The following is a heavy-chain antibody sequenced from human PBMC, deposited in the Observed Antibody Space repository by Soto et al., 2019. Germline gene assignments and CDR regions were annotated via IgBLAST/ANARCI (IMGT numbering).Heavy chain of an antibody. CDR2: IYYSGST. Sequence: QVQLQESGPGLVKPSQTLSLTCSVSGGSISSGGYYWSWIRQHPEQGLEWIGYIYYSGSTNYNPYLKSRVIISVATSSNRFYLDLRSVTAADTAIYYCARHSASWQWFDYWGQGTLVTVSS. CDR3: ARHSASWQWFDY. D-gene: IGHD1-26*01. CDR1: GGSISSGGYY. J-gene: IGHJ5*01. V-gene: IGHV4-31*03.